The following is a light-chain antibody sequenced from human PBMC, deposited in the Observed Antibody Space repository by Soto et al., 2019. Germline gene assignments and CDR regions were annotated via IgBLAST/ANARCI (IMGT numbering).Light chain of an antibody. Sequence: DLQMTQSPSSVSASVGDRVTITCRASQGISSWLAWYQQKPGKAPKLLIYAASSLQSGVPSRLRGSGSGTDFTLTFSSLPPEDFEPHSCPQANSFPLTFGGGTKVEIK. V-gene: IGKV1D-12*01. J-gene: IGKJ4*01. CDR3: PQANSFPLT. CDR2: AAS. CDR1: QGISSW.